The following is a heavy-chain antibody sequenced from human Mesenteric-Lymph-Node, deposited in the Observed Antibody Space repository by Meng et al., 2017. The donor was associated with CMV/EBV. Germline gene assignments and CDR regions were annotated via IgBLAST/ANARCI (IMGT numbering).Heavy chain of an antibody. CDR3: AKDINYDFWSGSWFDP. Sequence: GFTFGSYAMTWGRQAPGTGLDWVSAISGSGASTYYADSVKGRFTISRDNSKNTLYLQMNSLRADDTAVYYCAKDINYDFWSGSWFDPWGQGTLVTVSS. CDR2: ISGSGAST. V-gene: IGHV3-23*01. CDR1: GFTFGSYA. D-gene: IGHD3-3*01. J-gene: IGHJ5*02.